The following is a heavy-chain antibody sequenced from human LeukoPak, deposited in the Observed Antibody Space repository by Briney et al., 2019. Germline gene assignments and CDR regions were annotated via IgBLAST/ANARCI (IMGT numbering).Heavy chain of an antibody. CDR3: ARDLPMWRSSSSNWFDP. CDR2: MSSSSSTI. J-gene: IGHJ5*02. V-gene: IGHV3-48*01. Sequence: GGSLRLSCAASGFTFSSYSMNWVRQAPGKGLEWVSYMSSSSSTIYYADSVKGRFTISRDNAKNSLYLQMNSLRAEDTAVYYCARDLPMWRSSSSNWFDPWGQGTLVTVSS. D-gene: IGHD6-13*01. CDR1: GFTFSSYS.